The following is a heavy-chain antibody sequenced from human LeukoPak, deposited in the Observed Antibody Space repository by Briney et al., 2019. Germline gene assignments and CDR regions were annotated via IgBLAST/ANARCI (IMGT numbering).Heavy chain of an antibody. D-gene: IGHD3-22*01. CDR3: ARAPHYYDSGAWAFDI. V-gene: IGHV4-59*08. J-gene: IGHJ3*02. Sequence: SETLSLTCTVSGGSINSYYWSWIRQPPGKGLEWIGYIYYSGSTYYNPSLESRVTISVDTSKNQFSLKLSSVTAADTAVYYCARAPHYYDSGAWAFDIWGQGTMVTVSS. CDR2: IYYSGST. CDR1: GGSINSYY.